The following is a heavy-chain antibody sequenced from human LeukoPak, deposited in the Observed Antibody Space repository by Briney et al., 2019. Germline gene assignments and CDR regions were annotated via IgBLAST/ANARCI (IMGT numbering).Heavy chain of an antibody. CDR2: ISSNGDSR. CDR1: GFTFSSYD. CDR3: ATSRTLDH. V-gene: IGHV3-64*01. Sequence: GGSLRLSCAASGFTFSSYDMHWVRQAPGKGLEYVSVISSNGDSRSYANSVKGRFTISRDNAKSSLYLQMNSLRVEDTAVYYCATSRTLDHWGQGTLVTVSS. J-gene: IGHJ4*02.